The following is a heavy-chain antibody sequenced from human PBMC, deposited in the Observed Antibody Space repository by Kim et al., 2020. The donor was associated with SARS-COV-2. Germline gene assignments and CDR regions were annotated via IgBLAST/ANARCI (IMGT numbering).Heavy chain of an antibody. CDR1: GYTLTELS. CDR2: FDPEDGET. V-gene: IGHV1-24*01. D-gene: IGHD3-3*01. J-gene: IGHJ6*02. Sequence: ASVKVSCKVSGYTLTELSMHWVRQAPGKGLEWMGGFDPEDGETIYAQKFQGRVTMTEDTSTDTAYMELSSLRSEDTAVYYCATLSYDFWSGWMSYYYYGMDVWGQGTTVTVSS. CDR3: ATLSYDFWSGWMSYYYYGMDV.